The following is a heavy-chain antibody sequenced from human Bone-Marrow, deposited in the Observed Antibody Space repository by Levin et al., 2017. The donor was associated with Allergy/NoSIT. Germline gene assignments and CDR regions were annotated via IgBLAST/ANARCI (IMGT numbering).Heavy chain of an antibody. V-gene: IGHV3-15*01. CDR2: IKTNADGGTI. J-gene: IGHJ4*02. CDR1: GFTFTNAW. D-gene: IGHD3-3*01. Sequence: PGASVKVSCAASGFTFTNAWMNWVRQAPGKGLEWVGLIKTNADGGTIDYAAPVKGRFTLSRDDSNNTLYLHMNSLKTEDTAVYYCTSGDFDFWSGYYSFEYWGQGTLVTVSS. CDR3: TSGDFDFWSGYYSFEY.